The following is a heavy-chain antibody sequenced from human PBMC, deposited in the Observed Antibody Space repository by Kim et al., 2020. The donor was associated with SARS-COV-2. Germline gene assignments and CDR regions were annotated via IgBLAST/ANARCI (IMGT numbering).Heavy chain of an antibody. CDR2: ISYDGSNK. V-gene: IGHV3-30*18. CDR1: GFTFSSYG. D-gene: IGHD6-13*01. CDR3: AKAPSELGSSWYYY. J-gene: IGHJ4*02. Sequence: GGSLRLSCAASGFTFSSYGMHWVRQAPGKGLEWVAVISYDGSNKYYADSVKGRFTISRDNSKNTLYLQMNSLRAEDTAVYYCAKAPSELGSSWYYYWGQGTLVTVSS.